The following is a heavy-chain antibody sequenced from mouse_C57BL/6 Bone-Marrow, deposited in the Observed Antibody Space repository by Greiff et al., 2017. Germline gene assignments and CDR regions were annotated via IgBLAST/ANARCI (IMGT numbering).Heavy chain of an antibody. Sequence: VQLKQSGPELVKPGASVKIPCKASGYTFTDYNMDWVKQSHGKSLEWIGDINPNNGGTIYNQKFTGKATLTVDKSSSTAYMELRSLTSEDTAVYYCVRGDDYDASYWYFDVGGTGTTVTVSS. CDR3: VRGDDYDASYWYFDV. V-gene: IGHV1-18*01. J-gene: IGHJ1*03. D-gene: IGHD2-4*01. CDR1: GYTFTDYN. CDR2: INPNNGGT.